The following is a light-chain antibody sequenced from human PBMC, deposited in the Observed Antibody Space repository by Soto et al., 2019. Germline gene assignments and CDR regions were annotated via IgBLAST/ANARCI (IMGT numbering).Light chain of an antibody. V-gene: IGKV3-20*01. J-gene: IGKJ4*01. CDR3: HQYANAPLT. CDR1: QSVGNSY. CDR2: HAS. Sequence: EIVLTQSPGTLSLSPGERATLSCRASQSVGNSYLAWYQQKPGQPPRLLIYHASIRATGTPDRFSGSGSGTDFPLTISSLEPEDFAVYYCHQYANAPLTFGGGNKVEIK.